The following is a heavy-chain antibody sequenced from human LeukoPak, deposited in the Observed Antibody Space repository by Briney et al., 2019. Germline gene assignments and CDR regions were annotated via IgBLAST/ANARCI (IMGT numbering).Heavy chain of an antibody. J-gene: IGHJ4*02. CDR3: AKDWSYFDY. Sequence: GGSLRLSCAASGFTFSNYGMSWVRQAPGKGLEWVSAISSSGDSTYYADSVKGRFTISRDNSKNTLYLQMNSLRAEDTAVYYCAKDWSYFDYWGQGTLVTVSS. V-gene: IGHV3-23*01. CDR1: GFTFSNYG. CDR2: ISSSGDST.